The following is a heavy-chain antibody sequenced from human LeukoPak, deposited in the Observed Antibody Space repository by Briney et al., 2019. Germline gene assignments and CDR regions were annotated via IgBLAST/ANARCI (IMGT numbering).Heavy chain of an antibody. Sequence: GESLKISCKGSGYSFTTYWIGWMRQMPGKGLEWMGIIYPSDSDTKYSPSFQGQVTISADKSISTAYLQWTSLKASDTAMYYCAKLRWPQGDRSSFDFWGQGTLVTVSS. D-gene: IGHD4-23*01. CDR3: AKLRWPQGDRSSFDF. CDR1: GYSFTTYW. CDR2: IYPSDSDT. V-gene: IGHV5-51*01. J-gene: IGHJ4*02.